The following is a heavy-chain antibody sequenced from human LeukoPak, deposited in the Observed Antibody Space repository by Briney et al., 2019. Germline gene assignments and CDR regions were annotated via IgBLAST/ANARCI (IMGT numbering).Heavy chain of an antibody. D-gene: IGHD3-10*01. CDR2: ISYDGSNK. CDR3: AKDGLYGSGSLHY. Sequence: GRSLRLSCAASGFTFSSYGMHWVRQAPGKGLEGVAVISYDGSNKYYADSVKGRFTVSRDNSKNTLYLQMTSLGAEDTAVYYCAKDGLYGSGSLHYWGQGTLVTVSS. CDR1: GFTFSSYG. V-gene: IGHV3-30*18. J-gene: IGHJ4*02.